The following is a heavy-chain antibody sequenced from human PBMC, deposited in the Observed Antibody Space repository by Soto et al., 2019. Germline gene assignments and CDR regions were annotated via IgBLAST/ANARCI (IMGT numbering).Heavy chain of an antibody. Sequence: PGGSPRLAXAASGFTFSSYAMHWVRQAPGKGLEWVAVISYDGSNKYYADSVKGRFTISRDNSKNTLYLQMNSLRAEDTAVYYCARDVLYNWNYHGFDPWGQGTLVTAPQ. J-gene: IGHJ5*02. CDR3: ARDVLYNWNYHGFDP. D-gene: IGHD1-7*01. V-gene: IGHV3-30-3*01. CDR2: ISYDGSNK. CDR1: GFTFSSYA.